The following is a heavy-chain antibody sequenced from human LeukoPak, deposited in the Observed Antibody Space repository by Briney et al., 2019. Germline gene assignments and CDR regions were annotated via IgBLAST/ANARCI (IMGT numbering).Heavy chain of an antibody. D-gene: IGHD2-15*01. CDR1: GYTFTSYY. CDR2: FNPSGGNT. Sequence: ASVKVSCKASGYTFTSYYMHWVRQAPGQGLEWMGIFNPSGGNTGYAQKFQGRVTMIRNTSISTAYMELSSLRSDDTAVYYCARGRTALGYCSGGSCYDRDYWGQGTLVTVSS. J-gene: IGHJ4*02. CDR3: ARGRTALGYCSGGSCYDRDY. V-gene: IGHV1-46*01.